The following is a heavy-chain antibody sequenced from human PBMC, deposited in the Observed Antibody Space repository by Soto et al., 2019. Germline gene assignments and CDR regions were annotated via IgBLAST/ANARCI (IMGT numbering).Heavy chain of an antibody. CDR3: AKGEGAEYYYYGLDV. Sequence: GGSLRLSCTVSGLSVGAYAMHWVRQPPGKGMEYVSAISSSGTSKYYADSVKGRFIISRDTSRNTLDLQMGNLRVEDMGVYYCAKGEGAEYYYYGLDVWGQGTTVTVSS. V-gene: IGHV3-64*02. D-gene: IGHD2-21*01. J-gene: IGHJ6*02. CDR1: GLSVGAYA. CDR2: ISSSGTSK.